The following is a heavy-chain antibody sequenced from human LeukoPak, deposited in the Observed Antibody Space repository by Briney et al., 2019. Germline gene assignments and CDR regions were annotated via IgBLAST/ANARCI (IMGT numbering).Heavy chain of an antibody. CDR3: ARVSPFYYDSSGFDY. CDR2: IFTSGST. J-gene: IGHJ4*02. Sequence: SETLSLTCTVSGGSISSGSYYWSWIRQPAGKGLEWIGRIFTSGSTKYNPSLKSRVTISVDTSKNQFSLKLSSVTAADTAVYYCARVSPFYYDSSGFDYWGQGTLVTVSS. V-gene: IGHV4-61*02. CDR1: GGSISSGSYY. D-gene: IGHD3-22*01.